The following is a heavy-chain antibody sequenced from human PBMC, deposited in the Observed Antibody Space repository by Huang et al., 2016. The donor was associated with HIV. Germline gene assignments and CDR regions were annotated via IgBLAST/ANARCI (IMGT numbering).Heavy chain of an antibody. D-gene: IGHD3-22*01. CDR2: INPSDGST. Sequence: VKVSCKASGYAFTSYYMHWVRQAPGQGLEWMGIINPSDGSTSYAQKFQGRVTTTRDTSTNTGFMELSSLRSEDTAVYYCARDRDFYDSSGYWGFNYFDYWGQGTLVTVSS. CDR3: ARDRDFYDSSGYWGFNYFDY. CDR1: GYAFTSYY. J-gene: IGHJ4*02. V-gene: IGHV1-46*01.